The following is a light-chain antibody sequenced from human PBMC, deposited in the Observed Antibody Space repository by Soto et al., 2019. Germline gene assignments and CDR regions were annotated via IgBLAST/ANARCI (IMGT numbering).Light chain of an antibody. CDR2: DVS. V-gene: IGLV2-8*01. CDR1: SSDVGGYQY. J-gene: IGLJ2*01. Sequence: QSVLTQPPSASGSPGQSVAISCTGTSSDVGGYQYVSWYQQHPDKAPKLMIYDVSKRPSGVPDRFSGSKSGNTASLTVSGLQAEDEAHYYCSSYAGSNNVLFGGGTKLTVL. CDR3: SSYAGSNNVL.